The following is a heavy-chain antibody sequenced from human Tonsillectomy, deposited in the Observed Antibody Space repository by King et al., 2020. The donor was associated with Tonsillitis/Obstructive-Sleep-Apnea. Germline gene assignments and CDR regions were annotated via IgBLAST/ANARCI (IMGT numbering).Heavy chain of an antibody. CDR1: VYSFSNYW. J-gene: IGHJ5*02. Sequence: QLVQSGAEVKKPGESLKISCKGSVYSFSNYWIGWVRQMPGKGLEWMGIIYPGDSDTRYSPSFQGQVTISADKSISTAYLQWSSLKAADTAMYNCARHKEEFRTNWFDPWGQGTLVTVSS. V-gene: IGHV5-51*01. CDR2: IYPGDSDT. CDR3: ARHKEEFRTNWFDP. D-gene: IGHD3-10*01.